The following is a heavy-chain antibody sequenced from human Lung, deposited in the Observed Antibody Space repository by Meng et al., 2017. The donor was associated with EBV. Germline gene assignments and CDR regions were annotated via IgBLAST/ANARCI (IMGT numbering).Heavy chain of an antibody. CDR1: GDSISNHY. CDR3: ARESFNSGWYSDY. Sequence: LQLQESGPGLVKPSETLSLTCTVSGDSISNHYWVWIRQPPGKGLEWIGSIYYSGSTSYNPSLKSRATISVDTSKNQFSLKLYSVTAADTAVYYCARESFNSGWYSDYWGQGTLVTVSS. D-gene: IGHD6-19*01. CDR2: IYYSGST. J-gene: IGHJ4*02. V-gene: IGHV4-39*07.